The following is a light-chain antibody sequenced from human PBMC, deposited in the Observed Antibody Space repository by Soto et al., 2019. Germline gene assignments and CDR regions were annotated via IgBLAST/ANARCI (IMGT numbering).Light chain of an antibody. J-gene: IGKJ1*01. CDR1: QSISSSS. Sequence: ENVLTQSPGTLSLSAGERATLSCRASQSISSSSLAWYQQEPGRAPRLLIYHTSSRATGIPDRFSGSGSGTDFTLTISRLDPEDFAVYYCQQYDSSPRTLGQGTKVDIK. CDR3: QQYDSSPRT. CDR2: HTS. V-gene: IGKV3-20*01.